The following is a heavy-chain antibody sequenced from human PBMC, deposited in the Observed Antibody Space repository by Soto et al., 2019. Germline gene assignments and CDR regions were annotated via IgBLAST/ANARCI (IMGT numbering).Heavy chain of an antibody. CDR3: ARGISAVAALPGSVAFDI. J-gene: IGHJ3*02. CDR1: GGSFSGYY. CDR2: INHSGST. D-gene: IGHD2-15*01. V-gene: IGHV4-34*01. Sequence: PSETLSLTCAVYGGSFSGYYWSWIRQPPGKGLEWIGEINHSGSTNYNPSLKSRVTISVDTSKNQFSLKLSSVTAADTAVYYCARGISAVAALPGSVAFDIWGQGTMVTVSS.